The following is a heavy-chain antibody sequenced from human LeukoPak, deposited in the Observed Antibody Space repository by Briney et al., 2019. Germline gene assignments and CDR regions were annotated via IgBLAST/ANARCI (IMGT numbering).Heavy chain of an antibody. CDR2: ISYDGSNK. V-gene: IGHV3-30*18. D-gene: IGHD6-13*01. CDR1: GFTFSTYG. CDR3: AKDRSSTWSFDF. J-gene: IGHJ4*02. Sequence: PGRPLRLSCAASGFTFSTYGMHWVRQAPGKGLEWVAVISYDGSNKYYADSVKGRFTISRDDSKNTLYLQMDSLRPEDTAVYYCAKDRSSTWSFDFWGQGTLVTVSS.